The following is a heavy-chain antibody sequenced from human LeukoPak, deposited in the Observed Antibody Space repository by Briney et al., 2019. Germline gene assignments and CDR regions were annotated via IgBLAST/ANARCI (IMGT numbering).Heavy chain of an antibody. CDR1: GFTFGDYA. Sequence: GGPLRLSCTASGFTFGDYAMGWVRQAPGKGLEWVGFIRSKAYGGTTEYAASVKGRFTISRDDSKSIAYLQMNSLKTEDTAVYYCTRARGPGIAAAEFDYWGQGTLVTVSS. V-gene: IGHV3-49*04. J-gene: IGHJ4*02. CDR3: TRARGPGIAAAEFDY. D-gene: IGHD6-13*01. CDR2: IRSKAYGGTT.